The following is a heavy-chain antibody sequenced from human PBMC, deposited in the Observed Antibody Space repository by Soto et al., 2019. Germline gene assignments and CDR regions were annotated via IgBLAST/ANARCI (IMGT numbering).Heavy chain of an antibody. V-gene: IGHV2-5*01. CDR1: GFSLSSTGVG. D-gene: IGHD3-22*01. Sequence: SGPRGEPTQTLTLTCSFSGFSLSSTGVGVGWIRQPPGKALEWVALIYWSDDKRYSPSLKSRLTITKDTSKNQVILTVTNTDPVDTATYYCAHRPDDSGYFDYWGQGALVTVSS. CDR2: IYWSDDK. J-gene: IGHJ4*02. CDR3: AHRPDDSGYFDY.